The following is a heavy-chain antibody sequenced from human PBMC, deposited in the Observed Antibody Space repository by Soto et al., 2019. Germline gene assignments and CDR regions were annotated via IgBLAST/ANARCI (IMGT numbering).Heavy chain of an antibody. J-gene: IGHJ6*02. D-gene: IGHD2-8*01. CDR3: AADRCTNGVCYYYYGMDV. CDR1: GFAFTSSA. V-gene: IGHV1-58*01. CDR2: IVVGSGNT. Sequence: ASVKVSCKASGFAFTSSAVQWVRQARGQRLEWIGWIVVGSGNTNYAQKFQERVTITRDMSTSTAYMELSSLRSEDTAVYYCAADRCTNGVCYYYYGMDVWGQGTTVTVSS.